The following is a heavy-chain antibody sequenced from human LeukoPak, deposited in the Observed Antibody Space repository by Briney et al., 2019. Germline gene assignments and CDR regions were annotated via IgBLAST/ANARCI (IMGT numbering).Heavy chain of an antibody. D-gene: IGHD5-18*01. CDR1: GGSITSGGYY. CDR2: IYYSVST. J-gene: IGHJ4*02. Sequence: SETLSLTCTVSGGSITSGGYYWSWIRQHPGKGLEWIGYIYYSVSTYYNPSLKSRVTISIDTSKKQFSLDLNSVTAADTGVYYCARGISYGFVYWGQGTLVTVSS. V-gene: IGHV4-31*03. CDR3: ARGISYGFVY.